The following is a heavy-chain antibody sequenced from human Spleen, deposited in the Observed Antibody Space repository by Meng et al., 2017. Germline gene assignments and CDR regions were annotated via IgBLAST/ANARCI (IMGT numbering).Heavy chain of an antibody. D-gene: IGHD6-19*01. CDR1: GFTFDDFT. Sequence: SLKISCAASGFTFDDFTMHWVRQVPGKGLEWVSGITWNSGSIGYADSVQGRFTISRDNSKNSLYLQMNSLRVEDTALYYCAKDRGLTSSSFDYWGQGTLVNGYS. CDR2: ITWNSGSI. V-gene: IGHV3-9*01. CDR3: AKDRGLTSSSFDY. J-gene: IGHJ4*02.